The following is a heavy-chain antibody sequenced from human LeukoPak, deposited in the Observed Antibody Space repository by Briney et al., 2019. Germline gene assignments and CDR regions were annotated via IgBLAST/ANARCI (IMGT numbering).Heavy chain of an antibody. J-gene: IGHJ4*02. CDR2: IYYSGST. Sequence: SETLSLTCTVSGGSISSSSYYWGWIRQPPGKGLEWIGSIYYSGSTYYNPSLKSRVTISVDTSKNQFSLKLSSVTAADTAVYYCARGKRTNHEFDYWGQGTLVTVSS. D-gene: IGHD1-14*01. CDR1: GGSISSSSYY. V-gene: IGHV4-39*07. CDR3: ARGKRTNHEFDY.